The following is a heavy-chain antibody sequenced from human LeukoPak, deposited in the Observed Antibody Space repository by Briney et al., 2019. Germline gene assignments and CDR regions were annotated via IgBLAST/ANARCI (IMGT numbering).Heavy chain of an antibody. J-gene: IGHJ6*02. V-gene: IGHV4-59*01. CDR1: GGAPISSYY. CDR2: VSYSGYT. CDR3: AGDLYSGSWSLGGMDV. Sequence: ASETLSLTCSVSGGAPISSYYWNWIRQSPGKGLEWIGLVSYSGYTTYNPSLTSRVSISIDTSKRQFSLELTSLTVADAAIYYCAGDLYSGSWSLGGMDVWGRGTTVIVSS. D-gene: IGHD6-13*01.